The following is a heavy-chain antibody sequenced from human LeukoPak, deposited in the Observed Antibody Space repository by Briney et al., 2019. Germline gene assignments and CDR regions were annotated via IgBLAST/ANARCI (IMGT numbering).Heavy chain of an antibody. V-gene: IGHV4-34*01. CDR1: GGSFSGYY. CDR3: ARGDSFSGNIAC. Sequence: PSETLSLTCAVYGGSFSGYYWSWIRQPPGKGLEWMGEINHSGSTNYNPSLKSRVTISVDTSKNQFSLKLSSVTAADTAVYYCARGDSFSGNIACWGQGTLVTVSS. D-gene: IGHD2-21*01. CDR2: INHSGST. J-gene: IGHJ4*02.